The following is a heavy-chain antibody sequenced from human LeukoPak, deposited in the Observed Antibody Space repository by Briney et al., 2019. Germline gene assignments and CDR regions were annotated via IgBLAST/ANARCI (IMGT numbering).Heavy chain of an antibody. D-gene: IGHD1-1*01. CDR2: ISSIGATI. CDR1: VFTFSDYS. Sequence: GSLRLSCAASVFTFSDYSMNWVRQATGKGLEWVSYISSIGATIYYADSVKGRFTISRDNAKNSLFLQMNSLRAEDTAVYYCARGPYKYVISANPDYWGQGTLVTVSS. V-gene: IGHV3-48*01. CDR3: ARGPYKYVISANPDY. J-gene: IGHJ4*02.